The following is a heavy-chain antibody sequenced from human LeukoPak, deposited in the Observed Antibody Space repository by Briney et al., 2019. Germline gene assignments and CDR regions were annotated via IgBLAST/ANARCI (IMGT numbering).Heavy chain of an antibody. V-gene: IGHV1-8*01. CDR2: MNLNSGHT. D-gene: IGHD3-22*01. J-gene: IGHJ3*02. Sequence: ASVKVSCKASGYTFTSYDINCVRQATGQGLEWMGWMNLNSGHTGFAQKFQGRVTLTWDTSISTACLQWSSLKASDTAMYYCARVHAVIDAFDIWGQGTMVTVSS. CDR3: ARVHAVIDAFDI. CDR1: GYTFTSYD.